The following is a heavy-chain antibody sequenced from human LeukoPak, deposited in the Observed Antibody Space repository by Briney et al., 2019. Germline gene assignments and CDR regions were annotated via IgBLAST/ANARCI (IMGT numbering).Heavy chain of an antibody. J-gene: IGHJ4*02. CDR3: ARALYIRSDSSSYFDY. D-gene: IGHD3-22*01. CDR1: GFTLSSYE. V-gene: IGHV3-21*01. CDR2: ISSGSSYI. Sequence: GGSLRLSCAASGFTLSSYEFNWVRQAPGKGLEWVSSISSGSSYIYYADSVKGRFTISRDNAKNSLYVQMNSLRAEDTAVYYCARALYIRSDSSSYFDYWGQGILVTVSS.